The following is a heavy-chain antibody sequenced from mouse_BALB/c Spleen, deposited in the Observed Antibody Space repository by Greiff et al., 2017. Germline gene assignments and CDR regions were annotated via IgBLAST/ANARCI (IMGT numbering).Heavy chain of an antibody. CDR1: GFTFSSYA. J-gene: IGHJ4*01. Sequence: DVMLVESGGGLVKPGGSLKLSCAASGFTFSSYAMSWVRQTPEKRLEWVASISSGGSTYYPDSVKGRFTISRDNARNILYLQMSSLRSEDTAMYYCARAYDWAMDYWGQGTSVTVSS. CDR3: ARAYDWAMDY. CDR2: ISSGGST. V-gene: IGHV5-6-5*01. D-gene: IGHD2-4*01.